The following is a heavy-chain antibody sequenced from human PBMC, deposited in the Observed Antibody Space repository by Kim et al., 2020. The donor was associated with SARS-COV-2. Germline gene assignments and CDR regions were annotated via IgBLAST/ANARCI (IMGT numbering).Heavy chain of an antibody. D-gene: IGHD6-13*01. CDR1: GGSISSSGYY. CDR2: IHYSGST. CDR3: ASTISRSWYSIKFDY. J-gene: IGHJ4*02. Sequence: SETLSLTCTVSGGSISSSGYYWGWIRQPPGKGLEWIGSIHYSGSTYYNPSLKSRVTISVDTSKNQFSLRLSSVTAADTAVYYCASTISRSWYSIKFDYWGQGTLVTVSS. V-gene: IGHV4-39*01.